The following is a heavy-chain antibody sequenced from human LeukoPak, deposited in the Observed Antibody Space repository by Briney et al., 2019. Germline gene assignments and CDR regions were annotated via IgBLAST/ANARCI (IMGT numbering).Heavy chain of an antibody. CDR1: GFTFSSYA. V-gene: IGHV3-30-3*01. Sequence: GGSLRLSCAASGFTFSSYAMHWVRQAPGKGLEWVAVISYDGSNKYYADSVKGRFTISRDNSKNTLYLQMNSLRAEDTAVYYCARDVGVDTAMVMDIWGQGTMVTVSS. D-gene: IGHD5-18*01. J-gene: IGHJ3*02. CDR2: ISYDGSNK. CDR3: ARDVGVDTAMVMDI.